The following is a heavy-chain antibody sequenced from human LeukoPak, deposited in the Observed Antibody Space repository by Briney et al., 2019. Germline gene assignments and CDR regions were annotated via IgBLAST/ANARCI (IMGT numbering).Heavy chain of an antibody. CDR2: ISAYNGNT. Sequence: ASVKVSCKASGYTFTSYGISWVRQAPGQGLEWMGWISAYNGNTNYAQKLQGRVTMTTDTSTSTAYMELRSLRSDDTAVYYCARTDHCTNGVCYSYFDYWGQGTLVTVSS. D-gene: IGHD2-8*01. V-gene: IGHV1-18*01. CDR3: ARTDHCTNGVCYSYFDY. CDR1: GYTFTSYG. J-gene: IGHJ4*02.